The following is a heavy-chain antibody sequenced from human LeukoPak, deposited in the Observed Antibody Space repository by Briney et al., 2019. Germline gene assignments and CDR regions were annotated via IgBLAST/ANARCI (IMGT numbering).Heavy chain of an antibody. Sequence: PGGSLRLSCAASGFTFSSYSMNWVRQAPGKGLEWVSSISSSSSYIYYADSVKGRFTISRDNAKNSLYLQMNSLRAEDTAVYYCARDNLSYDILTGYTSHMDVWGKWTTVTVSS. J-gene: IGHJ6*03. D-gene: IGHD3-9*01. CDR1: GFTFSSYS. V-gene: IGHV3-21*01. CDR2: ISSSSSYI. CDR3: ARDNLSYDILTGYTSHMDV.